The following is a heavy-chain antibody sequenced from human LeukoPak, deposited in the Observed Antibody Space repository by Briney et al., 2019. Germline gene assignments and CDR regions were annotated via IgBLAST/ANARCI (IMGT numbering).Heavy chain of an antibody. V-gene: IGHV1-46*01. CDR1: GYTFTSYY. Sequence: ASVKVSCKASGYTFTSYYMHWVRQAPGQGLEWMGIINSSGGSTSYAQKFQGRVTMTRDTSTSTVYMELSSLRSEDTAVYYCARGDYYDSSGYLQFDYWGQGTLVTVSS. CDR2: INSSGGST. D-gene: IGHD3-22*01. CDR3: ARGDYYDSSGYLQFDY. J-gene: IGHJ4*02.